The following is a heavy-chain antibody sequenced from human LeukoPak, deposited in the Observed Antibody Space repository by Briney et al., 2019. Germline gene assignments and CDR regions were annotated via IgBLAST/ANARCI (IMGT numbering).Heavy chain of an antibody. CDR1: GGTFSSYA. CDR2: IIPIFGTA. V-gene: IGHV1-69*05. Sequence: SVKVSCKASGGTFSSYAISWVRQAPGQGLEWMGGIIPIFGTANYAQKFQGRVTITTDEATSTAYMELSSLRSEDTAVYYCARDSGSSGSVYVYWGQGTLVTVSS. J-gene: IGHJ4*02. CDR3: ARDSGSSGSVYVY. D-gene: IGHD3-22*01.